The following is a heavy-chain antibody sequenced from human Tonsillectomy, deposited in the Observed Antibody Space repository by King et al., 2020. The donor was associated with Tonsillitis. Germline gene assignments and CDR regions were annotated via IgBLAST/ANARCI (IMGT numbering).Heavy chain of an antibody. Sequence: VQLVESGGGLVKPGGSLRLSCAASGLTFSSSTMNWVRQAPGKGLEWVSSISSSRRDIYYADSVKGRFTISRDNAKNSLYLQMNSLRAEDTGFYYCARGRASGIVVVAAGDSFDIWGQGTVVTVS. CDR3: ARGRASGIVVVAAGDSFDI. D-gene: IGHD2-21*02. V-gene: IGHV3-21*01. CDR1: GLTFSSST. CDR2: ISSSRRDI. J-gene: IGHJ3*02.